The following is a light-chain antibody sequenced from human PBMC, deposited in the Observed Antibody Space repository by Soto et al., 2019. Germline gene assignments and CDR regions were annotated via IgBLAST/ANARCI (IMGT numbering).Light chain of an antibody. CDR2: DVS. V-gene: IGLV2-11*01. CDR3: CSYAGSYFYV. CDR1: SSDVGGYNY. J-gene: IGLJ1*01. Sequence: QSVLTQPRSVSGSPGQSVTISCTGTSSDVGGYNYVSWYQQHPGKAPKLMIYDVSKRPSGVPDRFSGSKSDNTASLTISGLQAEDEADYYCCSYAGSYFYVFGTGTKLTVL.